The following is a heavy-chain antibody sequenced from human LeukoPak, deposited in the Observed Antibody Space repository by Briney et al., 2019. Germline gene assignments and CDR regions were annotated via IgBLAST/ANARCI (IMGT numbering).Heavy chain of an antibody. V-gene: IGHV1-8*01. D-gene: IGHD3-16*01. CDR3: ATECRYDYVWGSYYY. Sequence: ASVKVSCKASGYTSTSYDINWVRQATGQGLEWMGWMNPNSGNTGYAQKFQGRVTMTRNTSISTAYMELSSLRSEDTAVYYCATECRYDYVWGSYYYWGQGTLVTVSS. CDR2: MNPNSGNT. CDR1: GYTSTSYD. J-gene: IGHJ4*02.